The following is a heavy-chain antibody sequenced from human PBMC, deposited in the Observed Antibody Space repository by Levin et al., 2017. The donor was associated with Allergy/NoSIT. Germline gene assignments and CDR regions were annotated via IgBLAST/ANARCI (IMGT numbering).Heavy chain of an antibody. J-gene: IGHJ4*02. CDR2: ITSDGHTT. CDR1: GLSFNTYG. Sequence: GESLKISCAVSGLSFNTYGMNWVRQARGKGLEWVALITSDGHTTFYADSVRGRFTISRDNSKSTVYLQMNNLRSDDTAVYYCAARVFDHWGQVTLVTVSS. CDR3: AARVFDH. V-gene: IGHV3-30*03.